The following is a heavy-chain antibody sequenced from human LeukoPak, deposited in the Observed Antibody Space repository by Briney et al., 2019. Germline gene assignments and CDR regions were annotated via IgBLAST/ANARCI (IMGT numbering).Heavy chain of an antibody. Sequence: GGSLRLSCAASGSSFSSFAMTWVRQAPGKGLEWVSSITGGHYATYNTDSVKGRFTISRDNAKNTLYLQMNSLRADDTAIYYCTKDPNGDYIGAFDPWGQGTLVTVSS. J-gene: IGHJ5*02. V-gene: IGHV3-23*01. CDR2: ITGGHYAT. CDR3: TKDPNGDYIGAFDP. CDR1: GSSFSSFA. D-gene: IGHD4-17*01.